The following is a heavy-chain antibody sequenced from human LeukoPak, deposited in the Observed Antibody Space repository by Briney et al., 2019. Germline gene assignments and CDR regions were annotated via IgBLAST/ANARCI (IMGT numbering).Heavy chain of an antibody. CDR3: ATYRRAVFYGSRAYLFHY. V-gene: IGHV1-8*01. J-gene: IGHJ4*02. CDR2: MNPNSGNT. D-gene: IGHD3-10*01. CDR1: GYTFTSYD. Sequence: ASVKVSCKASGYTFTSYDINWVRQATGQGLEWMGWMNPNSGNTGYAQKFQGRVTMTRNTSISTAYMELSSLRSEDTAVYYCATYRRAVFYGSRAYLFHYWGQGTQVTVSS.